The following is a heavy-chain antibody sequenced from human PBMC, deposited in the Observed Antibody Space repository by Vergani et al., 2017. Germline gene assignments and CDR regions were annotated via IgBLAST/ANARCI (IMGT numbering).Heavy chain of an antibody. J-gene: IGHJ5*02. CDR2: MNPNSGNT. Sequence: VQSGDEVKKPGASVKVSCKASGYTFTSYDINWVRQATGQGLEWMGWMNPNSGNTGYAQKFQGRVTITRNTSIRTAYMELSSLRSEDTAVYYCARDSSGWYGNNWFDPWGQGTLVTVSS. V-gene: IGHV1-8*03. CDR3: ARDSSGWYGNNWFDP. CDR1: GYTFTSYD. D-gene: IGHD6-13*01.